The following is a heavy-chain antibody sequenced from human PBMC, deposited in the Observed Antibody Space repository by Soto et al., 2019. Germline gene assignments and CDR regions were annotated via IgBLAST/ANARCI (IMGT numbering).Heavy chain of an antibody. J-gene: IGHJ5*02. CDR2: MYYTGNK. CDR3: ARRSSSSLGSLFDP. V-gene: IGHV4-39*01. Sequence: TSVTQSHTCTVSDGSISSSTDYGDWIRQPPGKGLECIGAMYYTGNKNYNPSLESRVTMSVDTSKNQFSLKLSSVTPTDTAVYYCARRSSSSLGSLFDPWGRGILVTVSS. D-gene: IGHD6-6*01. CDR1: DGSISSSTDY.